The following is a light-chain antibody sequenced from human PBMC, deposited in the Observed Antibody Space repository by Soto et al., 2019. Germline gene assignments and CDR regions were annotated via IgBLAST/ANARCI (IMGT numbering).Light chain of an antibody. CDR3: AAWDDSLSGVV. CDR1: SSNIGNNY. J-gene: IGLJ2*01. Sequence: QLVLTQPPSESGTPGQRVTIYCSGTSSNIGNNYVCWYQHLPGTAPKLLIYRNNQRPSGVPDRFSGSKSGTSASLAISGLRSDDEADYYCAAWDDSLSGVVFGGGTKLTVL. CDR2: RNN. V-gene: IGLV1-47*01.